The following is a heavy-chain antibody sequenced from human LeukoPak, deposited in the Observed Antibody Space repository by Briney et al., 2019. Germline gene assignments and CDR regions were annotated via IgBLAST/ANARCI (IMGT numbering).Heavy chain of an antibody. CDR1: GDSINNGDYF. CDR2: IYYTGST. J-gene: IGHJ6*02. CDR3: ARHGPLGQLWFSSSYYYYGMDV. V-gene: IGHV4-30-4*01. D-gene: IGHD5-18*01. Sequence: SETLSLTCTVSGDSINNGDYFWSWIRQSPGKGLEWIGYIYYTGSTYDNPSLESRVIISIDTSKNQFSLRLNSVTAADTAVYYCARHGPLGQLWFSSSYYYYGMDVWGQGTTVTVSS.